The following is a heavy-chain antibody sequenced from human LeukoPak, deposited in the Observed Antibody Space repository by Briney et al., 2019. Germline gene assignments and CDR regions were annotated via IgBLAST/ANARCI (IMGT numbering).Heavy chain of an antibody. CDR3: ARSERYFGHFDY. J-gene: IGHJ4*02. CDR2: ISSSSSYI. CDR1: GFTFSSYS. Sequence: GGSLRLSCAASGFTFSSYSMNWVRQAPGKGLEWVSSISSSSSYIYYADSVKGRFTISRDNAKNSLYLQMNSLRAEDTAVYYCARSERYFGHFDYWGQGTLVTVSS. D-gene: IGHD3-9*01. V-gene: IGHV3-21*01.